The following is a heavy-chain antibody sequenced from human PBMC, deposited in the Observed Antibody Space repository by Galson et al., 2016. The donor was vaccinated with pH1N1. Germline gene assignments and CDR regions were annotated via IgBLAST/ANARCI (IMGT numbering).Heavy chain of an antibody. Sequence: SETLSLTCTVSGGSITSDGNYWSWIRQHPGKGLEWIGYIYSTGGTNYNPSLQSRVAISVNTSNNQFSLNLISVTAADTAVYYCARGDFVVGEGWYNGFDVWGQGTTVTVSS. J-gene: IGHJ6*02. CDR2: IYSTGGT. CDR1: GGSITSDGNY. V-gene: IGHV4-61*08. CDR3: ARGDFVVGEGWYNGFDV. D-gene: IGHD2-15*01.